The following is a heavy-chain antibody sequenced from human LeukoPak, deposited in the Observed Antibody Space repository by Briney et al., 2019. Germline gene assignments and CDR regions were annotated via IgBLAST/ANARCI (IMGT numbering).Heavy chain of an antibody. CDR1: GFTFDDYS. V-gene: IGHV3-9*01. CDR3: AKDTYYDFSGVDY. D-gene: IGHD3-3*01. Sequence: PGGSLTLSCAASGFTFDDYSMHWVRQPPGKGLEWVSGISWNSGSIGYADSVKGRFTISRDNGKNSLYLQMNSLRAEDTALYYCAKDTYYDFSGVDYWGQGTLVTVSS. CDR2: ISWNSGSI. J-gene: IGHJ4*02.